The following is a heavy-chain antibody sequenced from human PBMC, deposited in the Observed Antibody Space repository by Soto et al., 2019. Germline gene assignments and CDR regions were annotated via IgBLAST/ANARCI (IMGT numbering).Heavy chain of an antibody. CDR1: GFTFGTFT. D-gene: IGHD2-21*02. J-gene: IGHJ6*02. CDR2: IGTTSTYI. Sequence: GGSLRLSCAASGFTFGTFTMSWVRQAPGKGLEWVSSIGTTSTYIYYADSVRGRFTISRDNAKNSLYLQMNSLRAEDTDVYFCARVMCGDCSSYYYYSMDVWGQGTTVTVSS. CDR3: ARVMCGDCSSYYYYSMDV. V-gene: IGHV3-21*01.